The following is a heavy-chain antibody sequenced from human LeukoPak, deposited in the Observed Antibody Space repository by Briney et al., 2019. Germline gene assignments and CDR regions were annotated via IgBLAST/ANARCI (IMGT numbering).Heavy chain of an antibody. CDR1: GFTVSSNY. V-gene: IGHV3-53*01. D-gene: IGHD3/OR15-3a*01. CDR2: IYSDGRT. Sequence: PGGSLRLSCAASGFTVSSNYVSWVRQAPGKGLEWVSVIYSDGRTYHTDSVKGRFTISRDNPKNTVYLQMNSLRAEDTAVYYCARDTRDVDWTLGAFDIWGQGTKVTVSS. CDR3: ARDTRDVDWTLGAFDI. J-gene: IGHJ3*02.